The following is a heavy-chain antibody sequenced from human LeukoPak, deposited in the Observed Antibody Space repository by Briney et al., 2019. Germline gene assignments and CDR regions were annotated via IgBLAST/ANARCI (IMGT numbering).Heavy chain of an antibody. CDR1: GYTFTGYY. V-gene: IGHV1-2*02. CDR3: AREQQWLVHEFNY. J-gene: IGHJ4*02. CDR2: INPDSGGT. Sequence: ASVKVSCKASGYTFTGYYIHWVRQAPGQGLEWMGWINPDSGGTNYAQKFQGRVTMTRDTSISTAYMELSRLRSDDTAVYYCAREQQWLVHEFNYWGQGTLVTVSS. D-gene: IGHD6-19*01.